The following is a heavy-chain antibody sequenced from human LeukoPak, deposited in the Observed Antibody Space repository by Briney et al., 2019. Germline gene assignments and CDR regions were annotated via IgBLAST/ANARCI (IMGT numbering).Heavy chain of an antibody. D-gene: IGHD6-13*01. Sequence: PGGSLRLSCAASGFTFSSYWMHWVRQAPGKGPEWVSRINGDGSSITYADSVKGRFTISRDNAKNTLYLQMGSLRAEDTAVYYCAKDRDVTSSGTGWFDPWGQGTLVTVSS. V-gene: IGHV3-74*01. J-gene: IGHJ5*02. CDR2: INGDGSSI. CDR1: GFTFSSYW. CDR3: AKDRDVTSSGTGWFDP.